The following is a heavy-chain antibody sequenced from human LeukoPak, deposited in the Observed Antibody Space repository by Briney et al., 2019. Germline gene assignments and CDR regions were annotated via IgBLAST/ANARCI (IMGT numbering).Heavy chain of an antibody. V-gene: IGHV1-18*04. J-gene: IGHJ6*03. D-gene: IGHD3-10*01. CDR3: ARFYGSGSYFFYVYYYYMDV. Sequence: ASVKVSCKASGYTFTEYYMHWVRQAPGQGLEWMGWISAYNGNTNYAQKLQGRVTMTTDTSTSTAYMELRSLRSDDTAVYYCARFYGSGSYFFYVYYYYMDVWGKGTTVTVSS. CDR2: ISAYNGNT. CDR1: GYTFTEYY.